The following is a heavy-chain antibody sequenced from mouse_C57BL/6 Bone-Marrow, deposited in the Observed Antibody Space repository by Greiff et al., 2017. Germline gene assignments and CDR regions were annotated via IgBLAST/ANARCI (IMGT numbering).Heavy chain of an antibody. D-gene: IGHD2-4*01. J-gene: IGHJ3*01. Sequence: VQGVESGAELVKPGASVKMSCKASGYTFTTYPIEWMKQNHGKSLEWIGNFHPYNDDTKYNEKFKGKATLTVEKSSSTVYLELSRLTSDDSAVYYCARTDDYDVGFAYWGQGTLVTVSA. CDR1: GYTFTTYP. V-gene: IGHV1-47*01. CDR3: ARTDDYDVGFAY. CDR2: FHPYNDDT.